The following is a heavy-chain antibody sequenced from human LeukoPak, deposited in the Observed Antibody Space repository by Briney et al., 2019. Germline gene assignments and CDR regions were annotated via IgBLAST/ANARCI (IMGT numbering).Heavy chain of an antibody. V-gene: IGHV1-46*01. CDR3: ARDWGYGDYRPPYYYYMDV. CDR2: INPSGGST. CDR1: GYTFTSYY. J-gene: IGHJ6*03. Sequence: GASVKVSGKASGYTFTSYYMHWVRQAPGQGLEWMGIINPSGGSTSYAQKFQGRVTMTRDMSTSTVYMELSSLRSEDTAVYYCARDWGYGDYRPPYYYYMDVWGKGTTVTVSS. D-gene: IGHD4-17*01.